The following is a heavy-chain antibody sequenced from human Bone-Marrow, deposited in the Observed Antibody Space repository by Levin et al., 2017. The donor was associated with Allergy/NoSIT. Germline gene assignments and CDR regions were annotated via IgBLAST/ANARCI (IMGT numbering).Heavy chain of an antibody. J-gene: IGHJ5*02. CDR1: GGSISNTTCH. CDR2: IYYSGSA. V-gene: IGHV4-39*01. Sequence: SETLSLTCAVSGGSISNTTCHWVWIRQPPGKGLEWIGNIYYSGSAHYTPSLKSRVTISVDTSKNQFSLKMTSVTATDTAVYYCARQHCRSTSCSTGWGSTAPAARRRVTLPGRTCKNHVSMKRTAVAATDTDVYCCARQHCSSTRWSTGWGGWFDPWGQGILVTVSS. D-gene: IGHD2-2*01. CDR3: ARQHCRSTSCSTGWGSTAPAARRRVTLPGRTCKNHVSMKRTAVAATDTDVYCCARQHCSSTRWSTGWGGWFDP.